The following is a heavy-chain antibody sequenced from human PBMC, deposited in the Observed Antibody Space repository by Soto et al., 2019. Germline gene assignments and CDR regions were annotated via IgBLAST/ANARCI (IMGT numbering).Heavy chain of an antibody. D-gene: IGHD2-21*01. CDR3: ATSSGISGMDV. CDR2: IDPSDSYT. J-gene: IGHJ6*02. Sequence: GESLKISCKGSGYRFTTYWISWVRQMPGKGLEWMGRIDPSDSYTNYSPSFQGHVTISAGKSISTAYLQWSSLKASDTAMYYCATSSGISGMDVWCQGTAVTVSS. CDR1: GYRFTTYW. V-gene: IGHV5-10-1*01.